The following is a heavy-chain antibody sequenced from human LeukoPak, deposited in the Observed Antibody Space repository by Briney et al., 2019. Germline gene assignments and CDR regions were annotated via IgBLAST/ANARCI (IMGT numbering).Heavy chain of an antibody. CDR1: GFTLNLFR. V-gene: IGHV3-48*04. D-gene: IGHD6-13*01. Sequence: GFLRLFRAGSGFTLNLFRIELGRQGSREGPELVFYITGSSDTIYYADSVKGRFTISRDNAKNSLYLQMNSLRVEDTAVYYCASCRYSSSWYGMDVWGQGTTVTVSS. CDR2: ITGSSDTI. CDR3: ASCRYSSSWYGMDV. J-gene: IGHJ6*02.